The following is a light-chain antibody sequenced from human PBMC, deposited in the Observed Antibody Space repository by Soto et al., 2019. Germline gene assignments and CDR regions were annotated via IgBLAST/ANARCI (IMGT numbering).Light chain of an antibody. CDR2: KAS. V-gene: IGKV1-5*03. Sequence: DIQMTQSPSTLSASVGDRVTITCRASQSIDTWLAWYQRKPGKAPKVLIYKASTLESGVPSRFSGSGSGTTFTLTISSLQPDDFATYYCQHYAGYSTFGQGTKVEIK. CDR3: QHYAGYST. CDR1: QSIDTW. J-gene: IGKJ1*01.